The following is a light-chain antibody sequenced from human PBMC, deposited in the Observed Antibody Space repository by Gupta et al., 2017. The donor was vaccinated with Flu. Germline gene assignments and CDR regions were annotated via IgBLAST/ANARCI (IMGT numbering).Light chain of an antibody. J-gene: IGKJ4*01. CDR1: RSLLSSSNNKNY. Sequence: DIVMTQSPDSLAVSLGERATINCKSSRSLLSSSNNKNYLAWFQQRPGQPPKLLFYWASNRESGVPDRFSGSGSGTDFTLTISSLQAEDVAVYYCQQYEGSPLTFGGGTKVEIK. CDR3: QQYEGSPLT. V-gene: IGKV4-1*01. CDR2: WAS.